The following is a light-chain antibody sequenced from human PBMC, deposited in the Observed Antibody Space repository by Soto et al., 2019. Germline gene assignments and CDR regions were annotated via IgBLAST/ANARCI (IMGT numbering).Light chain of an antibody. CDR1: TSDVGAYNY. J-gene: IGLJ2*01. CDR3: SSYTMSATLL. V-gene: IGLV2-14*01. Sequence: QSALTQPASVSGSPGQSIAISCTGTTSDVGAYNYVSWYQRHPGKAPKLMIYEVSTRPSGVSNRFSGSKSGNTASLTISGLQAEDEAHYYCSSYTMSATLLFGGGTKLTVL. CDR2: EVS.